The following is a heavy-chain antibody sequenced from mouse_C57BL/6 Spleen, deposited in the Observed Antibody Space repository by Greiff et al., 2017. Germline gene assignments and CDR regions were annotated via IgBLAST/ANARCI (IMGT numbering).Heavy chain of an antibody. J-gene: IGHJ1*03. D-gene: IGHD2-2*01. CDR3: ARWLPPHWYVDV. CDR2: IYPGDGDT. Sequence: QVQLQQSGAELVKPGASVKISCKASGYAFSSYWMNWVKQRPGQGLEWIGQIYPGDGDTNYNGKFKGKATLTADKSSSTAYMQLSSLTSEDSAVYFCARWLPPHWYVDVWGTGTTGTVSS. CDR1: GYAFSSYW. V-gene: IGHV1-80*01.